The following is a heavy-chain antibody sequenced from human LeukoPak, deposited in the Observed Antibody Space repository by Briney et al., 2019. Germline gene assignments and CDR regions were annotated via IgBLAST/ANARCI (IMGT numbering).Heavy chain of an antibody. CDR2: ISYSGST. CDR1: GGSISSSY. J-gene: IGHJ6*03. D-gene: IGHD3-16*01. Sequence: SETLSLTCTVSGGSISSSYWSWIRQPPGTGLEWIGYISYSGSTNYNPSLKSRVTISVDTSKNQFSLKLSSVTAADTAVYYCARETSQKGAHYMDVWGKGTTVTISS. CDR3: ARETSQKGAHYMDV. V-gene: IGHV4-59*01.